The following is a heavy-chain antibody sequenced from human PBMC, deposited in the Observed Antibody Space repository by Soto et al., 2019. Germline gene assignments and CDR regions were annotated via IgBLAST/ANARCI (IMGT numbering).Heavy chain of an antibody. CDR2: INHSGST. CDR1: GGSFSGYY. CDR3: ARGGGESWNGGGVWFDP. V-gene: IGHV4-34*01. J-gene: IGHJ5*02. D-gene: IGHD1-1*01. Sequence: SETLSLTCAVYGGSFSGYYWSWIRQPPGKGLEWIGEINHSGSTNYNPSLKSRVTISVDTSKNQFSLKLSSVTAADTAVYYCARGGGESWNGGGVWFDPWGQGTLVTV.